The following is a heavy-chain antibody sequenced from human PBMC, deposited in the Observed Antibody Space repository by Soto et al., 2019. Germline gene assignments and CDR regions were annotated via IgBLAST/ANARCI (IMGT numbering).Heavy chain of an antibody. V-gene: IGHV1-69*02. CDR2: INPILSVS. D-gene: IGHD3-10*01. J-gene: IGHJ4*02. CDR1: GDTFSFYS. Sequence: QVQLVQSGAEVQKPGSSVKVSCKASGDTFSFYSINWVRQAPGLGLEWMGRINPILSVSNYAQKFQGRVTIPADKSTSTAYMELSSLRSADTSMYYCATNSGSGYRAFDYWGQGALVTVSS. CDR3: ATNSGSGYRAFDY.